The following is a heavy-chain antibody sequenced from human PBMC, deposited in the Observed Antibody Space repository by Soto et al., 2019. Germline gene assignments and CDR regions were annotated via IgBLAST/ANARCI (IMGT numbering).Heavy chain of an antibody. V-gene: IGHV3-23*01. J-gene: IGHJ6*02. CDR2: IGGSGGNT. D-gene: IGHD3-9*01. Sequence: EVQLLESGEGLVQPGGSLKLSCAASGFTFSSYAMSWVRQAPGKGLEWVPGIGGSGGNTYYADSVKGRFTISRDNSKNTLFLQMNSLSAEDTAEYYCARVVRYFDTPYGMDVWGQGTTVTVSS. CDR3: ARVVRYFDTPYGMDV. CDR1: GFTFSSYA.